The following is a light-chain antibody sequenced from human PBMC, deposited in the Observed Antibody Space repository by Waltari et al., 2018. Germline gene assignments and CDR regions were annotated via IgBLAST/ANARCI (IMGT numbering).Light chain of an antibody. CDR3: QQLKNYPHT. Sequence: DIQLTQSPYFLSASVGDRVTINCRSSQNISRYLAWYQQKPGKAPKLLMYTASTLQSGVPSRFSGSGSGTEFTLTISSLQPEDVATYYCQQLKNYPHTFGGGTKLEIK. CDR2: TAS. CDR1: QNISRY. J-gene: IGKJ4*01. V-gene: IGKV1-9*01.